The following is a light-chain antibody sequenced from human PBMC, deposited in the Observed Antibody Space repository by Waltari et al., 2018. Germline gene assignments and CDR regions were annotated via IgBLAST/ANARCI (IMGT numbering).Light chain of an antibody. CDR3: LQLNSYPGS. V-gene: IGKV1-9*01. J-gene: IGKJ3*01. Sequence: DIQLTQSPSFLSASVGDRVTITCRASQGLGSYLAWYQQKPGTAPKLLIYAASTLQSGVPSRFSGSGSGTEFTLTISSLRPEDFATYYCLQLNSYPGSFGPGTKVDVK. CDR1: QGLGSY. CDR2: AAS.